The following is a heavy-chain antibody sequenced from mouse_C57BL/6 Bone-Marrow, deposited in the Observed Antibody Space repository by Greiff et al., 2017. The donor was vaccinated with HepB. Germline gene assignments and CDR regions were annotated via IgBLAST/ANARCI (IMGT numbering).Heavy chain of an antibody. V-gene: IGHV14-4*01. CDR1: GFNIKDDY. CDR2: IDPENGDT. D-gene: IGHD1-1*01. CDR3: MDGSSYGWYFDV. J-gene: IGHJ1*03. Sequence: EVKLVESGAELVRPGASVKLSCTASGFNIKDDYMHWVKQRPEQGLEWIGWIDPENGDTEYASKFQGKATITADTSSNTAYLQLSSLTSEDTAVYYCMDGSSYGWYFDVWGTGTTVTVSS.